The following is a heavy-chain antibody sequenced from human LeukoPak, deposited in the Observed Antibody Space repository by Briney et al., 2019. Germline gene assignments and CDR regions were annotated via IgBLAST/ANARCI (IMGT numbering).Heavy chain of an antibody. CDR3: ARGSHDSSGYYYFDY. Sequence: SETLSLTCAVYGGSFSGYYWSWIRQPPGKGLEWIGEINHSGSTNYDPSLKSRVTISVDTSKNQFSLKLSSVTAADTAVYYCARGSHDSSGYYYFDYWGQGTLVTVSS. J-gene: IGHJ4*02. CDR1: GGSFSGYY. D-gene: IGHD3-22*01. CDR2: INHSGST. V-gene: IGHV4-34*01.